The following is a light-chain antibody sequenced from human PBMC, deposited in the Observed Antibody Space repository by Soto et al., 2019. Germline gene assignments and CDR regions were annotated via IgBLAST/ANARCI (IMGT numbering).Light chain of an antibody. CDR3: QMYDSAPTWA. Sequence: DIQMTQSPSSLSASVGDRVTITCRASQVISNYLAWYQQKPGKIPNLLIFAASTLQSGVPSRFSGSGSGTDFTLTISSLQPEDVATHYCQMYDSAPTWAFGQGTKVEI. CDR1: QVISNY. V-gene: IGKV1-27*01. J-gene: IGKJ1*01. CDR2: AAS.